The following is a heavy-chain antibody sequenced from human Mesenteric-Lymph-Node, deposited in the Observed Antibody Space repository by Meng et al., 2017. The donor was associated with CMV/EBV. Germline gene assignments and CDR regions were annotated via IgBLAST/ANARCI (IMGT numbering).Heavy chain of an antibody. J-gene: IGHJ4*02. CDR1: GGSFSGYY. Sequence: GRLQQVGAGLLKPSETLPLTCAVYGGSFSGYYWSWIRQPPGKGLEWIGEINHSGSTNYNPSLKSRVTISVDTSKNQFSLKLSSVTAADTAVYYCARHQRWLKSEGGFDYWGQGTLVTVSS. V-gene: IGHV4-34*01. D-gene: IGHD4-23*01. CDR2: INHSGST. CDR3: ARHQRWLKSEGGFDY.